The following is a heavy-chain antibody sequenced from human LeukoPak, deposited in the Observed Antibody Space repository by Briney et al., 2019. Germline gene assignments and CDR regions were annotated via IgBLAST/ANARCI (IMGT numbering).Heavy chain of an antibody. Sequence: PGGSLRLSCAASGFTFSSYAMHWVRQAPGKGLEWVAVIWYDGSNKYYADSVKGRFTISRDNSKNTLYLQMNSLRAEDTAVYYCARETDCSGGSCYRGAFDIWGQGTMVTVSS. CDR1: GFTFSSYA. D-gene: IGHD2-15*01. CDR2: IWYDGSNK. CDR3: ARETDCSGGSCYRGAFDI. J-gene: IGHJ3*02. V-gene: IGHV3-33*08.